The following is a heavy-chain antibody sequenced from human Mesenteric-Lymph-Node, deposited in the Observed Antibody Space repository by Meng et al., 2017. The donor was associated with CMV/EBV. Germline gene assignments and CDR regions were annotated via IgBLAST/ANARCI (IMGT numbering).Heavy chain of an antibody. D-gene: IGHD2-21*02. CDR1: SIRSSNW. CDR3: ARVVYCGGDCYTPWFDP. J-gene: IGHJ5*02. V-gene: IGHV4-4*02. Sequence: SIRSSNWWSWVRQPPGKGLEWIGEIYHSGSTNYNPSLKSRVTISVDKSKNQFSLKLSSVTAADTAVYYCARVVYCGGDCYTPWFDPWGQGTLVTVSS. CDR2: IYHSGST.